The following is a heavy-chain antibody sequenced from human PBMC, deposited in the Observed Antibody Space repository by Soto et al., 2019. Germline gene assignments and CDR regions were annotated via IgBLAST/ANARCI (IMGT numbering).Heavy chain of an antibody. CDR3: AKECCGPVVAANWFDP. CDR2: ISYDGSNK. CDR1: GFTFSSYG. Sequence: PGGSLRLSCAASGFTFSSYGMHWVRQAPGKGLEWVAVISYDGSNKYYADSVKGRFTISRDNSKNTLYLQMNSLRAEDTAVYYCAKECCGPVVAANWFDPWGQGTLVTVSS. D-gene: IGHD2-15*01. V-gene: IGHV3-30*18. J-gene: IGHJ5*02.